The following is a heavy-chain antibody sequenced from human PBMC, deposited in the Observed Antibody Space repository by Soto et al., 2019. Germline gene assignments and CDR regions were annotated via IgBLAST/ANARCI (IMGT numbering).Heavy chain of an antibody. Sequence: QVQLQESGPGLVKPSQTLSLTCTVSGGSISSGGYYWSWIRQHPGKGLEWIGYIFYSGSTCCNPSHKRRGTISVDTSKNQFSLKLSSVTAADTAVYYCARDGAYYGSGTLGPWGQGTLVTVSS. CDR3: ARDGAYYGSGTLGP. D-gene: IGHD3-10*01. CDR2: IFYSGST. V-gene: IGHV4-31*03. CDR1: GGSISSGGYY. J-gene: IGHJ5*02.